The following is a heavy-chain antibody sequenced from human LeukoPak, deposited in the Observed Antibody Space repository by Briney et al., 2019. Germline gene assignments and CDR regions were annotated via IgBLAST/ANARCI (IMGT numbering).Heavy chain of an antibody. D-gene: IGHD2-2*01. CDR3: ARARRDTRFSASFEFDY. V-gene: IGHV1-3*01. CDR2: INAGNGNT. J-gene: IGHJ4*02. Sequence: ASVKVSCKASGYTFTSYAMHWVRQAPGQRLEWMGWINAGNGNTKYSQKFQGRVTITRDTSTSTVYMELSSLRSEDTAVYYCARARRDTRFSASFEFDYWGQGTLVTVSS. CDR1: GYTFTSYA.